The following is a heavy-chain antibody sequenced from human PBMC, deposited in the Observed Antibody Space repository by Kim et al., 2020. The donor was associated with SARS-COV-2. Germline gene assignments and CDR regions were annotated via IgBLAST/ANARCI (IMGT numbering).Heavy chain of an antibody. CDR2: INASGRSA. D-gene: IGHD3-16*01. V-gene: IGHV1-46*01. Sequence: ASVKVSCKASGYTFTSYHMHWVRQAPGQGLEWMCFINASGRSASYPQKFQGRVTMTRDTSTSTVYMELSSLRSEDTAVYYCAREGPNTYYFDYWGQGTLVTVSS. CDR3: AREGPNTYYFDY. CDR1: GYTFTSYH. J-gene: IGHJ4*02.